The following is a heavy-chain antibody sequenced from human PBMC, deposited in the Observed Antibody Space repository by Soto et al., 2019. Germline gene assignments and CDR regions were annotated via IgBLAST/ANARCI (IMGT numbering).Heavy chain of an antibody. J-gene: IGHJ4*02. CDR2: ISSSSSYI. D-gene: IGHD2-2*01. V-gene: IGHV3-21*01. CDR1: GFTFSSYS. Sequence: EVQLVESGGGLVKPGGSLRLSCAASGFTFSSYSMNWVRQAPGKGLEWVSSISSSSSYIYYADSVKGRFTISRDNAKNSLYLQMNSLRAEDTAVYYCARVFGDIVVVPAARFDCWGQGTLVTVSS. CDR3: ARVFGDIVVVPAARFDC.